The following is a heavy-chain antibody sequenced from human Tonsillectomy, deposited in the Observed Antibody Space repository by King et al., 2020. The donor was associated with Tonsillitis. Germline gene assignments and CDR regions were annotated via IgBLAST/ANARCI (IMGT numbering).Heavy chain of an antibody. CDR2: IRSKAYGGTT. CDR1: GFTFGDYA. D-gene: IGHD2-2*01. Sequence: DVQLVESGGGLVQPGRSLRLSCTASGFTFGDYAMSWVRQAPGKGLEWVGFIRSKAYGGTTEYAASVKGRFTISRDDSKRNSYLQMNSLKTEDTAVYYGSRGWGYCSSSSCHYFDYWGQGTLVTVSS. J-gene: IGHJ4*02. CDR3: SRGWGYCSSSSCHYFDY. V-gene: IGHV3-49*04.